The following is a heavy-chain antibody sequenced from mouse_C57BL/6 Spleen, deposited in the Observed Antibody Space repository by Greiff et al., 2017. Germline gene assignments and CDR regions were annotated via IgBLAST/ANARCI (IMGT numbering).Heavy chain of an antibody. CDR3: TKGYDYDEFAY. CDR1: GYTFTDYE. CDR2: IDPETGGT. J-gene: IGHJ3*01. D-gene: IGHD2-4*01. V-gene: IGHV1-15*01. Sequence: QVQLQQSGAELVRPGASVTLSCKASGYTFTDYEMHWVKQTPVHGLEWIGAIDPETGGTAYNQKFKGKAILTADKSSSTAYMALRSLTSEDSAVDYCTKGYDYDEFAYWGQGTLVTVSA.